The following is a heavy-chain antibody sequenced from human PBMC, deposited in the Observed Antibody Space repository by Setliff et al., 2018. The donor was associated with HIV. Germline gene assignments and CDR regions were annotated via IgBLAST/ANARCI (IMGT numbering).Heavy chain of an antibody. V-gene: IGHV4-34*01. CDR1: GGSFSTYY. Sequence: PSETLSLTCGVYGGSFSTYYWSWIRQSPGKGLEWIGEINQSGSTNYNPSLKSRVTISVDTSKNQFSLKLSSATAADTAVYYCARSPRIGVAGEFEYWGQGTLVTVSS. CDR2: INQSGST. CDR3: ARSPRIGVAGEFEY. J-gene: IGHJ4*02. D-gene: IGHD6-19*01.